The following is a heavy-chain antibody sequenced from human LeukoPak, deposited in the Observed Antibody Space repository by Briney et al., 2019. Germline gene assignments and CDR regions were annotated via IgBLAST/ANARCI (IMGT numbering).Heavy chain of an antibody. CDR3: ARSPFTMVRGPIGYYFDY. V-gene: IGHV1-18*04. J-gene: IGHJ4*02. CDR2: ISAYNGNT. D-gene: IGHD3-10*01. Sequence: GASVKVSCTASGYTFTSYGISWVRQAPGQGLEWMGCISAYNGNTNYEQKLQGRVTMTTDTSTSKAYMELRSLRSDDTAVYYCARSPFTMVRGPIGYYFDYWGQGTLVTVSS. CDR1: GYTFTSYG.